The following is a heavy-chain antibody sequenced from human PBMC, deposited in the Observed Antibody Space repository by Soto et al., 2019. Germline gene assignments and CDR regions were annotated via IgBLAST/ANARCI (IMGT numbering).Heavy chain of an antibody. CDR2: ISSNGGST. CDR1: GFTFSSYA. CDR3: ARDKGSAGHYDSSGYCDY. V-gene: IGHV3-64*01. Sequence: EVQLVESGGGLVQPGGSLSLSCEASGFTFSSYAMHWVRQAPGKGLEYVSAISSNGGSTYYANSVKGRFTISRDNSKSTLYLQMGSLRAEDMAVYYCARDKGSAGHYDSSGYCDYWGQGTLVTVSS. J-gene: IGHJ4*02. D-gene: IGHD3-22*01.